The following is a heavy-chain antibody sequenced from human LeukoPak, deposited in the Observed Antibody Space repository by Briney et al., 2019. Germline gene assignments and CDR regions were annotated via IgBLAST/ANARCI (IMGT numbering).Heavy chain of an antibody. V-gene: IGHV3-48*03. CDR2: ISSSATNI. D-gene: IGHD1-26*01. CDR3: AKEGSYDALDI. CDR1: GFSFSSYE. Sequence: GGSLRLSCAASGFSFSSYEMNWVRLAPGKGLEWVSHISSSATNIYYADSVKGRFTISRDNAKNSLYLQTNSLTAEDTAVYYCAKEGSYDALDIWGQGTMVTVSS. J-gene: IGHJ3*02.